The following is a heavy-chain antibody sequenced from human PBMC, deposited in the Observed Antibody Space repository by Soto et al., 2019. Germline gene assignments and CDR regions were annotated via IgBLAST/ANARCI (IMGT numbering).Heavy chain of an antibody. V-gene: IGHV4-30-2*01. Sequence: LSLTCAVSGGSISSGGYSWSWIRQPPGKGLEWIGYIYHSGSTYYNPSLKSRVTISVDRSKNQFSLKLSSVTAADTAVYYCARGGYYDSSALAPWGQGTLVTVSS. CDR1: GGSISSGGYS. CDR2: IYHSGST. CDR3: ARGGYYDSSALAP. J-gene: IGHJ5*02. D-gene: IGHD3-22*01.